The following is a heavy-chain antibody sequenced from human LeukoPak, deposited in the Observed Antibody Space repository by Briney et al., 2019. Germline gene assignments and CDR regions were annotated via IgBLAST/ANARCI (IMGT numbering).Heavy chain of an antibody. CDR1: GYTFTGYY. CDR3: ARPDSSGWYVRDAFDI. D-gene: IGHD6-19*01. CDR2: INPNSGGT. Sequence: ASVKVSCKASGYTFTGYYMHWVRHAPGQGREWMGRINPNSGGTNYAQKFQGRVTMTRGTSISTAYMELSRLRSDDTAVYYCARPDSSGWYVRDAFDIWGQGTMVTVSS. V-gene: IGHV1-2*06. J-gene: IGHJ3*02.